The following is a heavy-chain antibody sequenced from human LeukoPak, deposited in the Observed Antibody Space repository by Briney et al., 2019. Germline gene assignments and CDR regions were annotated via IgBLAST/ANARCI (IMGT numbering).Heavy chain of an antibody. J-gene: IGHJ3*02. CDR2: ISGSGSYT. D-gene: IGHD3-3*01. CDR3: TKDTIFDI. Sequence: GSLRLSCAASGFTFSNYAISWVRQAPGKGLEWVSVISGSGSYTYYTDSVKGRFTISRDNSRNTVYLQMNSLRAEDTAVYFCTKDTIFDIWGQGTMVTVSS. V-gene: IGHV3-23*01. CDR1: GFTFSNYA.